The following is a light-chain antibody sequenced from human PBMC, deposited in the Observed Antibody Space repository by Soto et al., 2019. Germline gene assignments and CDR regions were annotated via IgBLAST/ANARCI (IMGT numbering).Light chain of an antibody. CDR3: AAWDDSLNVPYV. Sequence: QSVLTQPPSVSGTPGQRVTISCSGSSSNIGSNTVNWYQQLPGTAPKLLIYSNNQRPSGVPDRFSGSKSGTSASLAISGLQSEDEADYYCAAWDDSLNVPYVFGTGTKVTVL. J-gene: IGLJ1*01. CDR2: SNN. CDR1: SSNIGSNT. V-gene: IGLV1-44*01.